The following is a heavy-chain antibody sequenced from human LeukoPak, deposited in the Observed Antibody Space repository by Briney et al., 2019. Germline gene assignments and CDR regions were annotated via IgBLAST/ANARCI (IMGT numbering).Heavy chain of an antibody. D-gene: IGHD6-13*01. CDR2: ISYDGGDP. J-gene: IGHJ5*02. CDR1: GFTFNKAW. CDR3: ARGYSSRLYNWLDP. V-gene: IGHV3-74*01. Sequence: GGSLRLSCAASGFTFNKAWMHWVRQAPGKGLVWVPRISYDGGDPSYADSVKGRFTISRDNAKNTLYLQMNSLTAEDTAVYYCARGYSSRLYNWLDPWGQGTLVTVSS.